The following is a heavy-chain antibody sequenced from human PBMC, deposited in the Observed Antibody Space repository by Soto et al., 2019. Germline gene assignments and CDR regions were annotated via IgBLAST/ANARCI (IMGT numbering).Heavy chain of an antibody. CDR3: ASLDTARVETAGY. CDR2: IKQGGTET. J-gene: IGHJ4*02. D-gene: IGHD5-18*01. CDR1: GLSLSNIW. V-gene: IGHV3-7*01. Sequence: PGASLRLSFVGSGLSLSNIWTSWVRQAPGKGLEWVANIKQGGTETYYVDSVKGRFTISKDHAKNSLYLQMNSLRVEDTALYHCASLDTARVETAGYWGQGT.